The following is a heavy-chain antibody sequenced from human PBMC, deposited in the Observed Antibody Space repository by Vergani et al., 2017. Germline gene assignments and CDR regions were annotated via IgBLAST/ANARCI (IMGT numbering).Heavy chain of an antibody. D-gene: IGHD5/OR15-5a*01. Sequence: VQLVESGGGLVQPGGSLKLSCAASGFTFSRYAMHWVRQASGKGLEWVGGSRSKANSYATAYAAAVKARFTIFRDDSKNSVYLQMHSLKTEDTAVYYCTRPVSKYCMDVWGQGTTVTVS. CDR1: GFTFSRYA. V-gene: IGHV3-73*01. J-gene: IGHJ6*02. CDR2: SRSKANSYAT. CDR3: TRPVSKYCMDV.